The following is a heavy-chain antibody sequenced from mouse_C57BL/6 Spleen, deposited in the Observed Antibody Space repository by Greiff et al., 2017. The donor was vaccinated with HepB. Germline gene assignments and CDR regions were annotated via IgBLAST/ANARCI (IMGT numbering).Heavy chain of an antibody. Sequence: EVKLQESGPGLVKPSQSLSLTCSVTGYSITSGYYWNWIRQFPGNKLEWMGYISYDGSNNYNPSLKNRISITRDTSKNQFFLKLNSVTTEDTATYYCARDRYYDYDEDYFDYWGQGTTLTVSS. V-gene: IGHV3-6*01. CDR3: ARDRYYDYDEDYFDY. D-gene: IGHD2-4*01. CDR2: ISYDGSN. CDR1: GYSITSGYY. J-gene: IGHJ2*01.